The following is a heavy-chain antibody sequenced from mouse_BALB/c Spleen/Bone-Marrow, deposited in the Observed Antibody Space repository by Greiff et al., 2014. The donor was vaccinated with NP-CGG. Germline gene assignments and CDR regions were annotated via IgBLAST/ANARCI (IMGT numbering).Heavy chain of an antibody. Sequence: LVESXPEVVRPGVSVKISCKGSGYTFTDYAMHWVKQSHAKSLEWIGVISTYNGNTNYNQKFKGKATMTVDKSSSTAYMEVARLTSEDSAIDYCAREVRATWYAMDYWGQGTSVTVSS. J-gene: IGHJ4*01. CDR1: GYTFTDYA. CDR2: ISTYNGNT. D-gene: IGHD2-14*01. CDR3: AREVRATWYAMDY. V-gene: IGHV1-67*01.